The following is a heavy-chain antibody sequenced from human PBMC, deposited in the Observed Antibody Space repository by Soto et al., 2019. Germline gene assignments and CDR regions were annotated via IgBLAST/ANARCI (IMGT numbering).Heavy chain of an antibody. CDR1: GFTFSSYG. D-gene: IGHD6-13*01. CDR3: AKDDVTAAGSSWFDP. J-gene: IGHJ5*02. CDR2: TSYDGSNK. Sequence: QVQLVESGGGVVQPGKSLRLSCAASGFTFSSYGMHWVRQAPGKGLEWVAVTSYDGSNKYYADSVKGRFTISRDNSKSTLYLQMNSLRAEDTPLYYCAKDDVTAAGSSWFDPWGQGTLVTVSS. V-gene: IGHV3-30*18.